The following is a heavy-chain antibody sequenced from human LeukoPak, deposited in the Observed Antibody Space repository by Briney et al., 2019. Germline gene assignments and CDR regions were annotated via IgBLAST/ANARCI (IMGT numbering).Heavy chain of an antibody. CDR3: AKTVSGSHSYQGGDY. J-gene: IGHJ4*02. CDR2: ISGSGGNT. V-gene: IGHV3-23*01. D-gene: IGHD3-16*02. Sequence: PGGSLRLSCAASGSTFSSYAMSWVRQAPGKGLEWVSAISGSGGNTYYADSVKGRFTMSRDNSKNTLYLQMNSLRAEDTAVYFCAKTVSGSHSYQGGDYWGQGTLVTVST. CDR1: GSTFSSYA.